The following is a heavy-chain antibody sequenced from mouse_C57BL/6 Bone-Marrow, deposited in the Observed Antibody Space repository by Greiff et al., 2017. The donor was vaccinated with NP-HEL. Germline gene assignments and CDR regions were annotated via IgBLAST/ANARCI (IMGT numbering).Heavy chain of an antibody. CDR2: IDPENGDT. D-gene: IGHD2-4*01. V-gene: IGHV14-4*01. Sequence: EVKLMESGAELVRPGASVKLSCTASGFNIKDDYMHWVKQRPEQGLEWIGWIDPENGDTEYASKFQGKATITADTSSNTAYLQRSSLTAEDAAVYYCRMITARLFDVWGTGTTVTVSS. CDR3: RMITARLFDV. J-gene: IGHJ1*03. CDR1: GFNIKDDY.